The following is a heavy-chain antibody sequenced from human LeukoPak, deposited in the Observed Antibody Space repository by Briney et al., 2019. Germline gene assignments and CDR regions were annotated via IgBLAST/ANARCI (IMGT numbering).Heavy chain of an antibody. D-gene: IGHD6-13*01. CDR2: IKEDGSEK. Sequence: GGSLRLSCAASGFTFSNYWMSWVRQAPGKGLEWVANIKEDGSEKYYVDSVKGRFTISRDNARNSLYLQMNSMRAEDTAVYYCASGRQLGYWGQGTLVTVSS. CDR1: GFTFSNYW. V-gene: IGHV3-7*01. J-gene: IGHJ4*02. CDR3: ASGRQLGY.